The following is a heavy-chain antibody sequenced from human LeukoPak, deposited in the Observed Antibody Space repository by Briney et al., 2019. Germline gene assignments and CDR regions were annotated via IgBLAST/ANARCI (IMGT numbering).Heavy chain of an antibody. CDR1: GYSFTSYW. V-gene: IGHV5-51*01. D-gene: IGHD3-9*01. J-gene: IGHJ6*02. Sequence: GESLRISCKGSGYSFTSYWIGWVRQMPGKGLEWMGIIYPGDSDTRYSPSFQGQVTISADKSISTAYLQWSSLKASDTAMYYCARHLTYYDILTGHRSYYGMDVWGQGTTVTVSS. CDR2: IYPGDSDT. CDR3: ARHLTYYDILTGHRSYYGMDV.